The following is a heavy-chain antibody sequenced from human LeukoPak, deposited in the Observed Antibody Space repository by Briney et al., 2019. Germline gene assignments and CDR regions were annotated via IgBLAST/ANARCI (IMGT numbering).Heavy chain of an antibody. CDR3: ARGGGPHIVVVPAATDY. V-gene: IGHV3-48*01. CDR1: GFTFSSHN. CDR2: ISSSSSTI. D-gene: IGHD2-2*01. Sequence: GGSLRLSCAASGFTFSSHNMNWVRQAPGKGLEWVSYISSSSSTIYYADSVKGRFTISRDNAKNSLYLQMNSLRAEDTAVYYCARGGGPHIVVVPAATDYWGQGTLVTVSS. J-gene: IGHJ4*02.